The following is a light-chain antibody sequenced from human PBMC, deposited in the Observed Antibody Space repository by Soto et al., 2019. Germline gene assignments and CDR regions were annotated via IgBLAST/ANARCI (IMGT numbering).Light chain of an antibody. CDR2: EAS. Sequence: QMTQSPSTLSASVGDRVTITCRSSQTVTDLVAWYQVKPGAAPKLLIYEASALESGVPSRFSGSGSGTEFALTISSLQPDDFATYDCQQYNGNPYTFGPGTKIEVK. V-gene: IGKV1-5*03. CDR1: QTVTDL. CDR3: QQYNGNPYT. J-gene: IGKJ2*01.